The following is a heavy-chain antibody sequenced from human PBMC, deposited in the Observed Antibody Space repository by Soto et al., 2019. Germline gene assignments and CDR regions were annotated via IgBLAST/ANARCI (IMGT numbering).Heavy chain of an antibody. J-gene: IGHJ5*02. CDR2: IYYSGST. CDR3: ARSMVRANLRNNWFDP. V-gene: IGHV4-59*01. D-gene: IGHD3-10*01. CDR1: GGSISSYY. Sequence: PSETLSLTCTVSGGSISSYYWSWIRQPPGKGLEWIGYIYYSGSTNYNPSLKSRVTISVDTSKNQFSLKLSSVTAADTAVYYCARSMVRANLRNNWFDPWGQGTLVTVSS.